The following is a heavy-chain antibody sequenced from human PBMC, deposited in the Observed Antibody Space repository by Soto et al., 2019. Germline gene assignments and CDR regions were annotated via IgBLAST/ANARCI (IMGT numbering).Heavy chain of an antibody. J-gene: IGHJ5*02. CDR1: GGSISSGDYY. CDR2: IYYSGST. D-gene: IGHD3-3*01. V-gene: IGHV4-30-4*01. CDR3: ARDQIARGSYYDFWSGRSNWFDP. Sequence: PSETLSLTCTVSGGSISSGDYYWSWIRQPPGKGLGWIGYIYYSGSTYYNPSLKSRVTISVDTSKNQFSLKLSSVTAADTAVYYCARDQIARGSYYDFWSGRSNWFDPWGQGTLVTVSS.